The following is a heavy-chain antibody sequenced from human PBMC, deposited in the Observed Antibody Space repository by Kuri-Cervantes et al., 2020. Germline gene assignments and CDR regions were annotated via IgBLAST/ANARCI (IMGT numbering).Heavy chain of an antibody. Sequence: ASVKVSCKASGYTFTSYATHWVRQAPGQRLEWMGWINAGNGNTKYSQKFQGRVTITGDTSTSTAYMELSSLRSEDTAVYYCARGYYYGSGTRSGYFDYWGQGTLVTVSS. CDR3: ARGYYYGSGTRSGYFDY. V-gene: IGHV1-3*01. J-gene: IGHJ4*02. D-gene: IGHD3-10*01. CDR2: INAGNGNT. CDR1: GYTFTSYA.